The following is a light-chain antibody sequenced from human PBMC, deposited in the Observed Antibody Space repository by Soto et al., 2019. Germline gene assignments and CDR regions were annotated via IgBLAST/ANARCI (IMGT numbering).Light chain of an antibody. CDR1: SRDVGGYNY. J-gene: IGLJ3*02. CDR3: SSYTSSSTWV. V-gene: IGLV2-14*01. CDR2: DVS. Sequence: QSALTQPASVSGSPGQSIPISCTGTSRDVGGYNYVSWYQQHPGKAPKLMIYDVSNRPSGVSNRFSGSKSGNTASLTISGLQAEDEADYYCSSYTSSSTWVFGGGTKVTVL.